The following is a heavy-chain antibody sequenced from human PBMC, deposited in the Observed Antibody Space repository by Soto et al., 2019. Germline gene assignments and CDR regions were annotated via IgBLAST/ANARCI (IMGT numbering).Heavy chain of an antibody. D-gene: IGHD3-10*01. Sequence: PSETLRLSCAACGFTFNSYSMKWVCQAPGKGLEWVSYISSSTSTIYYADSVKGRFTISRDNAKNSLYLQMNSLRDEDTAAYYCARDLWTARAAFDIWGQGTMVTVS. J-gene: IGHJ3*02. CDR1: GFTFNSYS. CDR3: ARDLWTARAAFDI. V-gene: IGHV3-48*02. CDR2: ISSSTSTI.